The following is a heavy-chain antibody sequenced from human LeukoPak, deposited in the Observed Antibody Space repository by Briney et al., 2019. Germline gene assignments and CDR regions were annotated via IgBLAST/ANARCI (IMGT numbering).Heavy chain of an antibody. J-gene: IGHJ3*02. CDR1: GFTFSSYA. V-gene: IGHV3-23*01. Sequence: PGGSLRLSCAASGFTFSSYAMSWVRQAPGKGLGWVSAISGSGGSTYYADSVKGRFTISRDNSKNTLYLQMNSLRAEDTAVYYCAKDRPVRYFDWLPAFDIWGQGTMVTVSS. CDR2: ISGSGGST. CDR3: AKDRPVRYFDWLPAFDI. D-gene: IGHD3-9*01.